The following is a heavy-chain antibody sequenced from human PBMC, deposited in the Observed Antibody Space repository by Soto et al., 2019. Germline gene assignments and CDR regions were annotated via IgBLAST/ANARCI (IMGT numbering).Heavy chain of an antibody. CDR2: SSGSGSST. CDR3: AKVFQDGSSGYSVGDYYHYGMDV. CDR1: GFTFRKYA. J-gene: IGHJ6*02. Sequence: GGSLRLSCAASGFTFRKYAMSWVRQAPGKGLEWVSASSGSGSSTYYADSVKGRFTISRDNSKNTLYLQMNILRVEDTAVYYCAKVFQDGSSGYSVGDYYHYGMDVWGQGTTVTVSS. D-gene: IGHD3-22*01. V-gene: IGHV3-23*01.